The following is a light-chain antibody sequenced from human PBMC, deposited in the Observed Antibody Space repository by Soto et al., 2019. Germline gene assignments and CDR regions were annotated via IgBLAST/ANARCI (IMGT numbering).Light chain of an antibody. CDR3: QCYDSTLSARYV. Sequence: SVLTQPPSVSGAPGQRVTISCTGSSSSIGAGYDVHWYQQRPGTAPKLLIFGNINRPSGVPDRFSGSKSGTSASLAITGLQAEDEGDYYCQCYDSTLSARYVFGTGTKLTVL. CDR2: GNI. CDR1: SSSIGAGYD. J-gene: IGLJ1*01. V-gene: IGLV1-40*01.